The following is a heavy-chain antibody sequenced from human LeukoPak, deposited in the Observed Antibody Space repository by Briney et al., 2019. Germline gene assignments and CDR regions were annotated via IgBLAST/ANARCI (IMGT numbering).Heavy chain of an antibody. D-gene: IGHD4-17*01. CDR3: ARRNTADASIDF. CDR1: GGSIRGHW. Sequence: PSGTLSLTCTVSGGSIRGHWWTWVRQPPGRGLEWIGDAFYTGSINYSPSLKSRLTLSLDTSRNLFSLDLRSVTAADTAIYYCARRNTADASIDFWGQGTLVSASS. V-gene: IGHV4-59*08. J-gene: IGHJ4*02. CDR2: AFYTGSI.